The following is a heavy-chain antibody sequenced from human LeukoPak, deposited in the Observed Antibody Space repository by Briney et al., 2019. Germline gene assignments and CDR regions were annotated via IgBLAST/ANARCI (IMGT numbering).Heavy chain of an antibody. V-gene: IGHV3-48*02. Sequence: GGSLRLSCAASASTFSTYSMNWVRQAPGKGLEWISYINTFSNPICYADSVRGRFTVSRDNAKNSLYLQMNSLRDDDTAVYYCARARGNGYYGSDAFDIWGQGPTVTVSS. D-gene: IGHD3-22*01. CDR1: ASTFSTYS. J-gene: IGHJ3*02. CDR2: INTFSNPI. CDR3: ARARGNGYYGSDAFDI.